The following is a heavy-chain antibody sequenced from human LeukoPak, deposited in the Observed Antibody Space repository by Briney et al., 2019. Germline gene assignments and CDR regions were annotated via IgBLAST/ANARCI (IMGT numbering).Heavy chain of an antibody. Sequence: GGSLRLSCVGSGFTIHDHAMHWVRQAPGKGLEWVSGIDWNSGSIGYADSVKGRFTISRDNAKNSLYLQMNSLRAEDTALYYCAKGTESDYYDSSGYGVDFDYWGQGTLVTVSS. CDR2: IDWNSGSI. CDR3: AKGTESDYYDSSGYGVDFDY. CDR1: GFTIHDHA. J-gene: IGHJ4*02. D-gene: IGHD3-22*01. V-gene: IGHV3-9*01.